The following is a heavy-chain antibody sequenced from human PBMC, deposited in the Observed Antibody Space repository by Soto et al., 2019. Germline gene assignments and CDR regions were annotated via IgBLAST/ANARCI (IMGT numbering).Heavy chain of an antibody. CDR3: ARAPQGSRGDYYYDSSGPFDY. D-gene: IGHD3-22*01. J-gene: IGHJ4*02. Sequence: PGGSLRLSCAASGFTFSSYGMHWVRQAPGKGLEWVAVISYDGSNKYYADSVKGRFTISRDNSKNTLYLQMNSLRAEDTAVYYCARAPQGSRGDYYYDSSGPFDYWGQGTLVTVSS. CDR2: ISYDGSNK. V-gene: IGHV3-30*03. CDR1: GFTFSSYG.